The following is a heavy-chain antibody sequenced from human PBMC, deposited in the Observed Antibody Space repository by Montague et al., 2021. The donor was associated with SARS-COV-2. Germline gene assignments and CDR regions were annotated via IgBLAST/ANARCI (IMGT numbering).Heavy chain of an antibody. D-gene: IGHD6-19*01. CDR2: ST. V-gene: IGHV4-39*07. CDR3: ASVRQWLVPFDY. J-gene: IGHJ4*02. Sequence: STYYNPSLKSRFTISVDTSKNQVSLKLNSVTAADTAVYYCASVRQWLVPFDYWGQGTLVTVSS.